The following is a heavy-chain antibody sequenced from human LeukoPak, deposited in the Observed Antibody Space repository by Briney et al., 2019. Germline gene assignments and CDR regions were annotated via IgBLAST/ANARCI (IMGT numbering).Heavy chain of an antibody. CDR2: FDPEDGKT. CDR1: GYTLAELS. CDR3: ATAGYGLYYFNY. D-gene: IGHD5-18*01. J-gene: IGHJ4*01. Sequence: ASVKVSCKVSGYTLAELSMHWVRQAPGKGLEWMGAFDPEDGKTIYAHKLQGRVTITEDTSTDTAYLELSSLKSDDTAVYYCATAGYGLYYFNYWGHGTLVTVSS. V-gene: IGHV1-24*01.